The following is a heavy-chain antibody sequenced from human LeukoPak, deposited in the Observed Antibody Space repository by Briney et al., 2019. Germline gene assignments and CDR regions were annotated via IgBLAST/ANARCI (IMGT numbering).Heavy chain of an antibody. V-gene: IGHV4-39*07. CDR3: ASPPSGYCSGGSCPDAFDI. D-gene: IGHD2-15*01. CDR2: IYYSGST. J-gene: IGHJ3*02. Sequence: SETLSLTCTVSGGSISSSSYYWGWIRQPPGKGLEWIGSIYYSGSTYYNPSLKSRVTISVDTSKNQFSLKLSSVTAADTAVYYCASPPSGYCSGGSCPDAFDIWGQGTMVTVSS. CDR1: GGSISSSSYY.